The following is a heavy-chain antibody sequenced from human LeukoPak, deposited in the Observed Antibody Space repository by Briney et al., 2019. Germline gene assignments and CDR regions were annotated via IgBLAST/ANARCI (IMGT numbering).Heavy chain of an antibody. Sequence: GESLKISCKGSGSSFTSYWLGWVRQMPGKGLEWMGIIYPGDSDTRYSPSFQGQVTISADKSSSTAYLQWSSLKASDSAMYYCARGGSTMVTPYYFDYWGQGTLVTVSS. V-gene: IGHV5-51*01. CDR2: IYPGDSDT. J-gene: IGHJ4*02. CDR1: GSSFTSYW. D-gene: IGHD3-10*01. CDR3: ARGGSTMVTPYYFDY.